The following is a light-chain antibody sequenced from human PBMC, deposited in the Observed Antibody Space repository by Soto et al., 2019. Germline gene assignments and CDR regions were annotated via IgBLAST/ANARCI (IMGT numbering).Light chain of an antibody. J-gene: IGKJ4*01. CDR2: GAS. CDR3: QQYNTWPPLT. Sequence: EIVMTQSPATLSVSPGERATLSCRASQSIGHDLAWYQHQPGQPPSLLVYGASTRATGIPARFSGSGSGTEFTLTISSLQSEDFAVYYCQQYNTWPPLTFGGGTKVQIK. CDR1: QSIGHD. V-gene: IGKV3-15*01.